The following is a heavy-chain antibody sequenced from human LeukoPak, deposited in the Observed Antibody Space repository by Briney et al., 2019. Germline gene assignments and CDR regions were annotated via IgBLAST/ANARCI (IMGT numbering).Heavy chain of an antibody. D-gene: IGHD5-18*01. CDR3: ARDTSNNYGKLIDS. CDR2: INPNSGGA. Sequence: ASVKVSCKASGYTFTKYYMHWVRQAPGQGLEWMGCINPNSGGANYAQKFQGRVTMTRDTSISTAYMDLSSLRSDDTAVYYCARDTSNNYGKLIDSWGQGTLVTVSS. J-gene: IGHJ4*02. V-gene: IGHV1-2*02. CDR1: GYTFTKYY.